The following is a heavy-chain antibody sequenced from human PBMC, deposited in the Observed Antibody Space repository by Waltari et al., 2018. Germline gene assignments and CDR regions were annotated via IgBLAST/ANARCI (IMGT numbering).Heavy chain of an antibody. CDR3: ARDLYYYDSSGNWDDAFDI. V-gene: IGHV1-18*04. Sequence: QVQLEQSGAEVKKPGASVKVSCTASGYTFTSYGLSGVRQAPGQGLEWMGWIRSYNGDTNYAQKLQGRVTMTTDTSTSTAYMELRSLRSDDTAVFYCARDLYYYDSSGNWDDAFDIWGQGTMVIVSS. J-gene: IGHJ3*02. CDR2: IRSYNGDT. CDR1: GYTFTSYG. D-gene: IGHD3-22*01.